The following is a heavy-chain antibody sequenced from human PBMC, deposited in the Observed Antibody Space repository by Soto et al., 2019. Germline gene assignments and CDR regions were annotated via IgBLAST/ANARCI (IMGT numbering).Heavy chain of an antibody. V-gene: IGHV4-38-2*01. J-gene: IGHJ4*02. Sequence: SETLSLTCAVSGYSISSGYYWGWIRQPPGKGLEWIGSIYHSGGTHYNPSLKSRVAISVDTSKNQFSLKLNSVTAADTAVYYCARAGETSYYDSSGYSFDYWGQGTLVTVSS. CDR3: ARAGETSYYDSSGYSFDY. CDR1: GYSISSGYY. D-gene: IGHD3-22*01. CDR2: IYHSGGT.